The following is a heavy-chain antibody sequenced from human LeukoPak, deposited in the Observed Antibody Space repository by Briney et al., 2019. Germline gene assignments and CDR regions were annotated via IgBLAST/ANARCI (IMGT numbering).Heavy chain of an antibody. CDR3: ARGLRVVVPAAPPDAFDI. D-gene: IGHD2-2*01. CDR2: ITSSSSYI. V-gene: IGHV3-21*01. J-gene: IGHJ3*02. CDR1: GFTFSSYS. Sequence: GGSLRLSCAASGFTFSSYSMNWVRQAPGKGLEWVSSITSSSSYIYYADSVKGRFTISRDNAKNSLYLQMNSLRAEDTAVYYCARGLRVVVPAAPPDAFDIWGQGTMVTVSS.